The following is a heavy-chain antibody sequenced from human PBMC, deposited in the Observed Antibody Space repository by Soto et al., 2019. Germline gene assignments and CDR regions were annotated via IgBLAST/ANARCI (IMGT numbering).Heavy chain of an antibody. CDR3: ARELEYSSSYYDY. J-gene: IGHJ4*02. D-gene: IGHD6-6*01. CDR2: ISSSSSYI. CDR1: GFTFSSYS. V-gene: IGHV3-21*01. Sequence: GGSLRLSCAASGFTFSSYSMNWVRQAPGKGLEWVSSISSSSSYIYYADSVKGRFTISRDNAKNSLYLQMNSLRAEDTAVYYCARELEYSSSYYDYWGQGTLVTVSS.